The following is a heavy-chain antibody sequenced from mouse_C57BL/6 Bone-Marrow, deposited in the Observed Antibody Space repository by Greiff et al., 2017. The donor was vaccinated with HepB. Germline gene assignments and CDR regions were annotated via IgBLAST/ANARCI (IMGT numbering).Heavy chain of an antibody. CDR1: GYAFTNYL. D-gene: IGHD2-3*01. CDR3: ARRWLLGAY. V-gene: IGHV1-54*01. J-gene: IGHJ3*01. CDR2: INTGSGGT. Sequence: QVQLQQSGAELVRPGTSVKVSCKASGYAFTNYLIEWVKQRPGQGLEWIGVINTGSGGTNYNEKFKGKATLTADKSSSTAYMQLSSLTSEDSAVYFCARRWLLGAYWGQGTLVTVSA.